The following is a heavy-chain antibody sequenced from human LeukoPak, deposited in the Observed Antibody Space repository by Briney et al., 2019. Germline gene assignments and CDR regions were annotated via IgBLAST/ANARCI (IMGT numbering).Heavy chain of an antibody. V-gene: IGHV1-18*01. D-gene: IGHD2-15*01. J-gene: IGHJ5*02. CDR2: ISAYNGNT. CDR3: AMVGWELLTIDNWFDP. Sequence: GASVKVSCKASGYTFTSYGISWVRQAPGQGLEGMGWISAYNGNTKYAQKLQGRVTMTTDTSTSTAYMELRSLRSDDTAVYYCAMVGWELLTIDNWFDPWGQGTLVTVSS. CDR1: GYTFTSYG.